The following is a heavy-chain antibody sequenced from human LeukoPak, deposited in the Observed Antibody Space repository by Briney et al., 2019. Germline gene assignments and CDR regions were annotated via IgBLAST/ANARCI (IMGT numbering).Heavy chain of an antibody. CDR3: AKPRYSSGWDTNFDY. J-gene: IGHJ4*02. Sequence: GGPVTLFCAACGLPYRIYVMSGLRPAPAREVAGVAAISGSGGSTYYADSVKGRVTISRDNSKNTLYLQMNSLRAEDRAGYYCAKPRYSSGWDTNFDYWGQGTLVTVSS. CDR1: GLPYRIYV. D-gene: IGHD6-19*01. V-gene: IGHV3-23*01. CDR2: ISGSGGST.